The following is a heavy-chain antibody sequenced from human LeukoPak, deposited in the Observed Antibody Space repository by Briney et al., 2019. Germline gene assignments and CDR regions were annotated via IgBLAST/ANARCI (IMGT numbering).Heavy chain of an antibody. CDR3: ARDPLLLWFGEALVRTPNYFDY. V-gene: IGHV3-48*01. Sequence: PGGSLRLSCAASGFTFSSYSMNWVRQAPGKGLEWVSYISSSSSTIYYADSVKGRFTISRDNAKNSLYLQMNSLRAEDTAVYSCARDPLLLWFGEALVRTPNYFDYWGQGTLVTVSS. D-gene: IGHD3-10*01. CDR1: GFTFSSYS. CDR2: ISSSSSTI. J-gene: IGHJ4*02.